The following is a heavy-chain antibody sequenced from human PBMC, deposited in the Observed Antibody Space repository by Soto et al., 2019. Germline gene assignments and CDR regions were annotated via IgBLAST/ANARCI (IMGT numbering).Heavy chain of an antibody. J-gene: IGHJ5*02. D-gene: IGHD3-22*01. Sequence: GASVKVSCKASGYTFTGYYMHWVRQAPGQGLEWMGWINPNSGGTNYAQKFQGWVTMTRDTSISTAYMELSRLRSDDTAVYYCGRALCRPYYDRGRIDPWGQGSLVTVSS. CDR1: GYTFTGYY. CDR3: GRALCRPYYDRGRIDP. V-gene: IGHV1-2*04. CDR2: INPNSGGT.